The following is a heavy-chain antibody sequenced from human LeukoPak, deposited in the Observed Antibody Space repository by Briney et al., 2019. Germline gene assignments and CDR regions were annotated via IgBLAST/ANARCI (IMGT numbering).Heavy chain of an antibody. J-gene: IGHJ4*02. CDR2: IRYDGSNK. D-gene: IGHD3-22*01. V-gene: IGHV3-30*02. Sequence: GGSLRLSCEASGFTFSSYGMHWVRQAPGKGLEWVAFIRYDGSNKYYADSVKGRFTISRDNSKNTLYLQMNSLRAEDTAVYYCARVRGYYYDSSLPWWGQGTLVAVSS. CDR3: ARVRGYYYDSSLPW. CDR1: GFTFSSYG.